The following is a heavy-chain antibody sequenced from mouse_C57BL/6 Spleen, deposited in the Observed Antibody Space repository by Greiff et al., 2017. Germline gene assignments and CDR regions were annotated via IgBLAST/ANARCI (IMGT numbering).Heavy chain of an antibody. J-gene: IGHJ4*01. CDR2: IYPRSGNT. CDR1: GYTFTSYG. V-gene: IGHV1-81*01. D-gene: IGHD2-4*01. CDR3: AIYYDYDEGLYAMDY. Sequence: VQGVESGAELARPGASVKLSCKASGYTFTSYGISWVKQRTGQGLEWIGEIYPRSGNTYYNEKFKGKATLTADKSSSTAYMELRSLTSEDSAVYFCAIYYDYDEGLYAMDYWGQGTSVTVSS.